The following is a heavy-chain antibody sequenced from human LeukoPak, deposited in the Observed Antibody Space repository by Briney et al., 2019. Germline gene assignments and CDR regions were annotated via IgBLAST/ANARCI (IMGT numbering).Heavy chain of an antibody. CDR3: ARVAVTRPGAFDI. Sequence: PSETLSLTCTVSGGSISSGGYYWSWIRQHPGKGLEWIGYIYYSGSTNYNPSLKSRVTISVDTSKNQFSLKLSSVTAADTAVYYCARVAVTRPGAFDIWGQGTMVTVSS. V-gene: IGHV4-61*08. CDR2: IYYSGST. CDR1: GGSISSGGYY. J-gene: IGHJ3*02. D-gene: IGHD4-17*01.